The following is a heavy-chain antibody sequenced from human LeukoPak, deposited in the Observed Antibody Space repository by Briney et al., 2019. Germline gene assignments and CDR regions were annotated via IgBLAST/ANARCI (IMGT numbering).Heavy chain of an antibody. Sequence: QPGGSLRLSCAASGFTFSSYALSWVRQTPGKGLEWVSAISGSGGSTYYADSVKGRFTISRDNSKNTLSLQMNSLRAEDTAIYYCARDLSEKYCIDYWGQGTLVTVSS. D-gene: IGHD2-8*02. CDR3: ARDLSEKYCIDY. CDR2: ISGSGGST. V-gene: IGHV3-23*01. CDR1: GFTFSSYA. J-gene: IGHJ4*02.